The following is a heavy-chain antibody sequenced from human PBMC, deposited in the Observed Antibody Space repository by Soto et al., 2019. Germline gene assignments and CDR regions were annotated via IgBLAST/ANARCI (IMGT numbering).Heavy chain of an antibody. Sequence: EVQLVESGGGLVQPGGSLRLSCTASGITLSRDWMSWVRQAPGKGLEWVASIKPDGSGEYYLDSVKGRFTISRDNTKNSLYLQANSLRAEDTAMYFCAELLNGVTALDYWGQGTLVTVSS. CDR2: IKPDGSGE. V-gene: IGHV3-7*01. CDR3: AELLNGVTALDY. J-gene: IGHJ4*02. D-gene: IGHD2-21*02. CDR1: GITLSRDW.